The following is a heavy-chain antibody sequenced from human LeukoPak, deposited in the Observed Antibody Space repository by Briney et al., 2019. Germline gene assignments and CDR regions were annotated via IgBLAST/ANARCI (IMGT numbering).Heavy chain of an antibody. CDR2: IYYAGGDT. CDR3: AKDHGAAVVPRRFDY. Sequence: GESLRLSCAASGFTFNSYAMSWVRQPPGKGPEWVSTIYYAGGDTYYADSVKGRFTVSRDNINNALHLQMDSLRVEDTAVYYCAKDHGAAVVPRRFDYWGRGTLVTVSS. CDR1: GFTFNSYA. V-gene: IGHV3-23*01. D-gene: IGHD2-21*01. J-gene: IGHJ4*02.